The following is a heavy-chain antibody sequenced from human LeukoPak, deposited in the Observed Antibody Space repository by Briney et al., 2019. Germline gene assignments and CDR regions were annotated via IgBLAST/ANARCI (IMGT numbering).Heavy chain of an antibody. J-gene: IGHJ4*02. CDR2: INHSGST. V-gene: IGHV4-34*01. CDR3: ARGRRNFDC. Sequence: PSETLSLTCAVYGGSFSGYYWSWIRQPPGKGLEWIGEINHSGSTNYNPSLKSRVTISVDTSKNQFSLKLSSVTAADTAVYYCARGRRNFDCWGRGTLVTVSS. CDR1: GGSFSGYY.